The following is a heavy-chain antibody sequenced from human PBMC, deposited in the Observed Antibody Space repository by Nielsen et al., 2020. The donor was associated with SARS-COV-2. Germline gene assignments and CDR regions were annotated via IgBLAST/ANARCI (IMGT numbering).Heavy chain of an antibody. CDR3: ARQLEGLEWLLQYFDY. CDR2: ISSSSSYI. V-gene: IGHV3-21*01. J-gene: IGHJ4*02. D-gene: IGHD3-3*01. Sequence: VRQAPGKGLEWVSSISSSSSYIYYADSVKGRFTISRDNAKNSLYLQMNSLRAEDTAVYYCARQLEGLEWLLQYFDYWGQGTLVTVSS.